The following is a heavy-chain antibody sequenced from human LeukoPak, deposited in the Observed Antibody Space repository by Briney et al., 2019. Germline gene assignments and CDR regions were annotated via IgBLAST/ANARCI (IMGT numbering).Heavy chain of an antibody. CDR2: IYYSGST. CDR3: ARDSYTKGAFDI. V-gene: IGHV4-59*02. CDR1: GGSVSSYY. D-gene: IGHD3-16*02. J-gene: IGHJ3*02. Sequence: PSETLSLTCTVSGGSVSSYYWSWIRQPPGKGLEWIGYIYYSGSTNYNPSLKSRVTISVDTSKNQFSLKLSSVTAADTAVYHCARDSYTKGAFDIWGQGTMVTVSS.